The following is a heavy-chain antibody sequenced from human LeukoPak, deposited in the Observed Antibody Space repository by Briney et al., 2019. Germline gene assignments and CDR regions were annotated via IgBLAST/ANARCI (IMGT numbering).Heavy chain of an antibody. J-gene: IGHJ4*02. CDR1: GFTFSDYY. Sequence: PGGSLRLSCAASGFTFSDYYMSWIRQAPGKGLEWVAYITSSGDDIYYADSVKGRFTISRDNAKNALFLRMSSLIVEDTATYYCASDIVATSGDFWGQGTLVSVSS. D-gene: IGHD5-12*01. V-gene: IGHV3-11*01. CDR3: ASDIVATSGDF. CDR2: ITSSGDDI.